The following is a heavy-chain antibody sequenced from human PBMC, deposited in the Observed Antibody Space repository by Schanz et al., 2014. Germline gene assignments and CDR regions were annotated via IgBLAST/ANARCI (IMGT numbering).Heavy chain of an antibody. J-gene: IGHJ4*02. CDR1: GFTFSDHY. D-gene: IGHD5-12*01. CDR3: ASPSGYSDYGTYFDF. CDR2: ISSSGSYI. V-gene: IGHV3-11*04. Sequence: GGSLRLSCAASGFTFSDHYMDWVRQAPGKGLEWVSSISSSGSYIYYADSVEGRFTISRDNSRNTLYLQMNSLRTEDTAVYYCASPSGYSDYGTYFDFWGQGTLVTVSS.